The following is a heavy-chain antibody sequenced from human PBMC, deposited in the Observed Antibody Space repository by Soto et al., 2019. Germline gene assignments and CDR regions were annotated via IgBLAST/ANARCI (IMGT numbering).Heavy chain of an antibody. CDR3: ARGELRGSGDVEY. CDR1: GGSISISSYY. D-gene: IGHD1-26*01. V-gene: IGHV4-39*01. J-gene: IGHJ4*02. CDR2: IYYSGRT. Sequence: SETLSLTCTFSGGSISISSYYWVWIRQPPGKVLEWIGSIYYSGRTYYNPSLKSRVTISVDTSKKQFYLTLSSVTAADTAVYYCARGELRGSGDVEYWGKGTMVTV.